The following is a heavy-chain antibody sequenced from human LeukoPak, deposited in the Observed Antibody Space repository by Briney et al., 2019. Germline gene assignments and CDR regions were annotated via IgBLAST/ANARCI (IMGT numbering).Heavy chain of an antibody. J-gene: IGHJ3*02. Sequence: GGSLRLSCAASGFTFSGYAMHWVRQAPGKGLEWVAVISYDGSNKYYADSVKGRFTISRDNSKNTLYLQMSTLRAEDTAVYYCARVMGCYNPDDAFDIWGQGTVVTVS. D-gene: IGHD5-24*01. CDR3: ARVMGCYNPDDAFDI. V-gene: IGHV3-30*04. CDR2: ISYDGSNK. CDR1: GFTFSGYA.